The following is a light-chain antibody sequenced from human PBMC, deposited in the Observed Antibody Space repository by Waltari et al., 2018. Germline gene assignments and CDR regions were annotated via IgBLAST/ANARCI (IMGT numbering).Light chain of an antibody. CDR1: QSVSSY. CDR3: QQRSNWPPSIT. J-gene: IGKJ5*01. CDR2: DAS. V-gene: IGKV3-11*01. Sequence: ELVLTQSPATLSLSPGASATLSCRARQSVSSYLAWYQQKPGQAPRLLIYDASNRATGIPARVSGSGSGTDFTLTISSLEPEDFAVYYCQQRSNWPPSITFGQGTRLEIK.